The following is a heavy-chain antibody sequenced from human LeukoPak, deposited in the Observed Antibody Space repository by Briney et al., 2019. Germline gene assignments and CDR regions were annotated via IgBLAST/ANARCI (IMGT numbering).Heavy chain of an antibody. CDR3: ASYYYGSGSIN. D-gene: IGHD3-10*01. V-gene: IGHV3-11*01. CDR1: GFTYSDYY. CDR2: ISSSGSTI. J-gene: IGHJ4*02. Sequence: GGSLRLSCAASGFTYSDYYMSWIRQAPGKGLEWVSYISSSGSTIYYADSVKGRFTISRDNAKNSLSLQMNSLRAEDTAVYYCASYYYGSGSINWGQGTLVTVSS.